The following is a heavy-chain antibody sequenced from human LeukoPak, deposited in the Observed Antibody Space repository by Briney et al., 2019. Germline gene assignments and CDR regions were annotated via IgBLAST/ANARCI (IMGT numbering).Heavy chain of an antibody. V-gene: IGHV4-59*01. Sequence: SETLSLTCAVYGGSFSGYYWSWIRQPPGKGLEWIGYIYYSGSTNYNPSLKSRVTISVDTSKNQFSLKLSSVTAADTAVYYCARGGGSSWFPPAFDIWGQGTMVTVSS. CDR3: ARGGGSSWFPPAFDI. D-gene: IGHD6-13*01. CDR1: GGSFSGYY. CDR2: IYYSGST. J-gene: IGHJ3*02.